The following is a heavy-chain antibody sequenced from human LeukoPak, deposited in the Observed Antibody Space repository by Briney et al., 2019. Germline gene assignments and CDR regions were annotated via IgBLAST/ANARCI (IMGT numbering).Heavy chain of an antibody. Sequence: SVTVSCTASGGTFSSYAISWVRQAPGQGLEWMGGIIPIFGTANYAQKFQGRVTITTDESTSTAYMELSSLRSEDTAVYYCAGGVHCSSTSCYSGWFDPWGQGTLVTVSS. CDR1: GGTFSSYA. D-gene: IGHD2-2*01. CDR2: IIPIFGTA. CDR3: AGGVHCSSTSCYSGWFDP. J-gene: IGHJ5*02. V-gene: IGHV1-69*05.